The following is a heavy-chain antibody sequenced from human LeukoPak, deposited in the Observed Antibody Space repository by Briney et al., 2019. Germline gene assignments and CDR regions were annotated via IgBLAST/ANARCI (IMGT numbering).Heavy chain of an antibody. CDR2: IRYDGSNK. Sequence: GGSLRLSCAASGFTFSSYGMHWVRQAPGKGLEWVAFIRYDGSNKYYADSVKGRFTIARDNAKNSLYLQMNSLRAEDTAVYYCARSSITMVRGVIKSTTSWYHYYNMDVWGKGTTVTVSS. CDR3: ARSSITMVRGVIKSTTSWYHYYNMDV. J-gene: IGHJ6*03. V-gene: IGHV3-30*02. D-gene: IGHD3-10*01. CDR1: GFTFSSYG.